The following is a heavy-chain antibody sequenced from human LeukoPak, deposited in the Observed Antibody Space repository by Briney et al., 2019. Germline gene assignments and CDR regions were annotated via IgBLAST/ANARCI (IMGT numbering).Heavy chain of an antibody. V-gene: IGHV4-4*07. CDR3: ARIFGYAKWYFDL. J-gene: IGHJ2*01. CDR1: GYSISSGYY. CDR2: IYASGST. D-gene: IGHD2-2*03. Sequence: SETLSLTCTVSGYSISSGYYWSWIRQPAGKGLEWIGRIYASGSTNYSPSLKSRVTMSVDTSKNQFSLKLSSVTAADTAVYYCARIFGYAKWYFDLWGRGTLVTVSS.